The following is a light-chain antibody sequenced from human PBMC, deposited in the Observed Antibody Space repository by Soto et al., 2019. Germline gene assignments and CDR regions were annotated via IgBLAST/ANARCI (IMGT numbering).Light chain of an antibody. CDR1: QDIRGA. V-gene: IGKV1-13*02. J-gene: IGKJ5*01. CDR2: DVS. Sequence: AIQLTQSPSSLSASVGDRVTITCRASQDIRGALAWYQQKPGKAPKILIYDVSSLQSGVPSRFSCSSSGTDFTLTISGLQPEDFATYYCQQFNSYPIIFGHGTRLDIK. CDR3: QQFNSYPII.